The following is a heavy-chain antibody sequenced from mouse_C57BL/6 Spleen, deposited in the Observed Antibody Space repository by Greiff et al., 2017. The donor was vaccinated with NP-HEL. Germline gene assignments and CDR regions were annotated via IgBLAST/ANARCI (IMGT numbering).Heavy chain of an antibody. V-gene: IGHV1-50*01. J-gene: IGHJ4*01. D-gene: IGHD4-1*01. CDR1: GYTFTSYW. CDR2: IDPSDSYT. CDR3: LTGHYYAMDY. Sequence: QVQLQQPGAELVKPGASVKLSCKASGYTFTSYWMQWVKQRPGQGLEWIGEIDPSDSYTNYNQKFKGKATLTVDTSTSTAYMQLSSLTSEDSAVYYCLTGHYYAMDYWGQGTSVTVSS.